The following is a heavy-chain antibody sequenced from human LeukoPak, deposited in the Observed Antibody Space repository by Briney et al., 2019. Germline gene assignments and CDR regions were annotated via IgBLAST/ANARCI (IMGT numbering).Heavy chain of an antibody. Sequence: GGSLRLSCVASGFTFTSDAMNWVRQAPGKGLEWVSSTVSRGTTQYADSLKGRFTVSRDTSKNTLYLQMNSLRADDTAVYYCAKCSTSAYTTGWCNWIDPWGQGTLVTVSS. CDR1: GFTFTSDA. V-gene: IGHV3-23*01. D-gene: IGHD6-19*01. J-gene: IGHJ5*02. CDR2: TVSRGTT. CDR3: AKCSTSAYTTGWCNWIDP.